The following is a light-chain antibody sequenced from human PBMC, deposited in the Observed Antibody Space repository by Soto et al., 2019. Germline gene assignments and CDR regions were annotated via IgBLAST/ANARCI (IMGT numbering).Light chain of an antibody. CDR3: QQYGSSPGT. CDR2: GAS. V-gene: IGKV3-20*01. Sequence: VLTQSPGTLSLSPGERATLSCRASQRVSSNYLAWYQQKPGRAPRLLIFGASSRATGIPDRFSGSVSGTDFTLTISRLEPEDFAVYFCQQYGSSPGTFGQGTKVDIK. CDR1: QRVSSNY. J-gene: IGKJ1*01.